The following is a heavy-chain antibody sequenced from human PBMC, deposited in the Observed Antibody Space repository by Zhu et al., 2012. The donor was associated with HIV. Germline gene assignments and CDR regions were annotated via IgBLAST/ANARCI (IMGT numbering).Heavy chain of an antibody. D-gene: IGHD6-13*01. Sequence: EVQLVESGGVVVQPGGSLRLSCAASGFTFDDYAMHWVRQAPGKGLEWVSLISWDGGSTYYADSVKGRFTISRDNSKNSLYLQMNSLRAEDTALYYCAKDIGSSSWGYFQHVGPGHPWSPSPQ. V-gene: IGHV3-43D*04. CDR3: AKDIGSSSWGYFQH. J-gene: IGHJ1*01. CDR1: GFTFDDYA. CDR2: ISWDGGST.